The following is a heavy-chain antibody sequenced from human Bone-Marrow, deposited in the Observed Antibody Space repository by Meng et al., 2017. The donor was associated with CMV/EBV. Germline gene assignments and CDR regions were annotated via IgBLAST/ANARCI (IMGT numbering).Heavy chain of an antibody. D-gene: IGHD3-22*01. CDR1: GFTFTTFW. CDR2: IKEDGSGQ. J-gene: IGHJ4*02. CDR3: AREGYYYDSSGYYYVSWFDY. V-gene: IGHV3-7*01. Sequence: GGSLRLSCAASGFTFTTFWMTWVRQAPGKGLEWVANIKEDGSGQWYVDSVKGRFTVSRDNARRSLYLQMNSLRAEDTAVYYCAREGYYYDSSGYYYVSWFDYWGQGTLVTVS.